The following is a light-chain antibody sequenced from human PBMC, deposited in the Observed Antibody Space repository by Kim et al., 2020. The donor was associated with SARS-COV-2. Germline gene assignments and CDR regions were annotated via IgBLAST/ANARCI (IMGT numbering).Light chain of an antibody. J-gene: IGKJ1*01. CDR3: QQYNNGPRT. Sequence: EIVMTQSPATLSVSPGERATLSCRASQSVSSNLAWYQHKPGQAPRLLIYGASTRATGIPARFSGGGSGTEFTLTISSLQSEDFAVYYCQQYNNGPRTFGQGTKVDIK. CDR2: GAS. CDR1: QSVSSN. V-gene: IGKV3-15*01.